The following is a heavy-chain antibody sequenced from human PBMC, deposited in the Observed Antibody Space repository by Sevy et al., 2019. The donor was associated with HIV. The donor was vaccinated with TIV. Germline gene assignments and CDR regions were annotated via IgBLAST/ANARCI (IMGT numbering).Heavy chain of an antibody. V-gene: IGHV3-11*06. CDR2: ISGRSSYT. J-gene: IGHJ4*01. Sequence: GGSLRLSCAASEFTISKYYMTWIRQAPGKGLEWISYISGRSSYTNYADSVRGRFTISRDNTKNLLYLQMNSLRVEDTAVYYCARSRSNYADYYFDYWGHGTLVTVSS. CDR3: ARSRSNYADYYFDY. D-gene: IGHD4-17*01. CDR1: EFTISKYY.